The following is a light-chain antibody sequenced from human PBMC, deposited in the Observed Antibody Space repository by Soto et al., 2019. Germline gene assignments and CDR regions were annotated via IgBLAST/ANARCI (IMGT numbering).Light chain of an antibody. CDR1: SSNIGNNA. V-gene: IGLV1-36*01. J-gene: IGLJ2*01. CDR2: SDD. CDR3: AAWDDSLKGVV. Sequence: QSVLTQPPSVSEAPRQRVTISCSGGSSNIGNNAVSWYQQLPGKAPKLLIYSDDLLPSGVSDRFSGSKSGTSASLAISGLQSEDEADDYCAAWDDSLKGVVFGGGTKLTVL.